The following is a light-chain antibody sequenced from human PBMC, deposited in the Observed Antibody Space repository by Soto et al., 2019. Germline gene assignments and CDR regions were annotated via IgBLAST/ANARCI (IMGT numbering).Light chain of an antibody. J-gene: IGKJ1*01. CDR3: QQFGSSPPWT. CDR2: GAS. V-gene: IGKV3-20*01. CDR1: QSVTSSY. Sequence: EIGLTQSPGTLSLSPGERATLSCRASQSVTSSYLAWYQHKRGQAPRLLIYGASNRATGIPDRFSGTGSGTDFTLTISRLEPEDFAVYYCQQFGSSPPWTFGPGTKVEIK.